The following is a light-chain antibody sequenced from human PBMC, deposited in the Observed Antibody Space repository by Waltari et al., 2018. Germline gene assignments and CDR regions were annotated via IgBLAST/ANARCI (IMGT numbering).Light chain of an antibody. CDR3: SSYTPTSTYV. Sequence: QSALTQPASVSGSPGQSITISCAGTSSDVGAYNDVAWYQQHSGKAPKLIISDVHNRPSRVSNRFSGSNSGNTASLIISGLQSDDDADYYFSSYTPTSTYVFGTRT. J-gene: IGLJ1*01. V-gene: IGLV2-14*03. CDR1: SSDVGAYND. CDR2: DVH.